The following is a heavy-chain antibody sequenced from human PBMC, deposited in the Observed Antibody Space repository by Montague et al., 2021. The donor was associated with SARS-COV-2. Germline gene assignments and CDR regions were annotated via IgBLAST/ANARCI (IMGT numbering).Heavy chain of an antibody. CDR1: GFTFNNYA. Sequence: SLRLSCAASGFTFNNYAMHWVRQAPGKGLEWVANISYDGSNKYYADSVKGRFAISRDNSKNTLHLQMNSLRAEDTAVYYCVRASLIKARIAVAGTTVYWGQGTLVTISS. J-gene: IGHJ4*02. CDR2: ISYDGSNK. V-gene: IGHV3-30*09. D-gene: IGHD6-19*01. CDR3: VRASLIKARIAVAGTTVY.